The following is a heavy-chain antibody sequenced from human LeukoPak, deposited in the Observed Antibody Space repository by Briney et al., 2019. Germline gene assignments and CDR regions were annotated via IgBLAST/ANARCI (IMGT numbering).Heavy chain of an antibody. V-gene: IGHV3-30*03. Sequence: GGSLRLSCAASGFTFSTYGMYWVRNAPGKGQELLAVIYYDGGNHYYSDPAQGRFIISRDNSKNTVYLQKDRLRPEDTAVYYCARDPCSGTSCLKPRNYFDFWGQGTLVTVSS. J-gene: IGHJ4*02. CDR2: IYYDGGNH. CDR3: ARDPCSGTSCLKPRNYFDF. D-gene: IGHD2-2*01. CDR1: GFTFSTYG.